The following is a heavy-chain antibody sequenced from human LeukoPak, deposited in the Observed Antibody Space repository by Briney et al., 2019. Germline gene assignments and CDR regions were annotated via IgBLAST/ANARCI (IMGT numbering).Heavy chain of an antibody. J-gene: IGHJ4*02. D-gene: IGHD2-15*01. CDR3: ASTPAGYYFDY. Sequence: GGSLRLSCAASGFTFSSYSMNWVRRAPGKGLEWVSSISSSSSYIYYADSVKGRFTISRDNAKNSLYLQMNSLRAEDTAVYYCASTPAGYYFDYWGQGTLVTVSS. CDR1: GFTFSSYS. V-gene: IGHV3-21*01. CDR2: ISSSSSYI.